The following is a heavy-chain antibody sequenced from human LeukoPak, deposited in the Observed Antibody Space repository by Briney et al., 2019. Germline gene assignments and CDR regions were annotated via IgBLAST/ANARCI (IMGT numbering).Heavy chain of an antibody. Sequence: SETLSLTCTVSGGSIRSHYWSWIRQPPGKGLELIGYIYYTGSTNYNPSLKSRITISIDTSKNQFSLNLSSVTAADTAVYYCASLTGYYEPRFDYWGQGTLVTVSS. D-gene: IGHD3-9*01. V-gene: IGHV4-59*11. CDR3: ASLTGYYEPRFDY. J-gene: IGHJ4*02. CDR1: GGSIRSHY. CDR2: IYYTGST.